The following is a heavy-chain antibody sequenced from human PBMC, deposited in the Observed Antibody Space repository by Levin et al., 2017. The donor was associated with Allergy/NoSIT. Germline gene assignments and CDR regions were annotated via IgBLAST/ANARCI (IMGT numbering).Heavy chain of an antibody. CDR2: IDWDDDK. J-gene: IGHJ6*02. D-gene: IGHD5-18*01. CDR3: ARIPYLGHSYGYYYGMDV. V-gene: IGHV2-70*17. Sequence: SGPTLVKPTQTLTLTCTVSGFSLSTSGMCVSWVRQPPGKALEWLARIDWDDDKFYSTSLQTRLTISKDTSKNQVVLTMSNMDPVDTATYYCARIPYLGHSYGYYYGMDVWGPGTTVAVSS. CDR1: GFSLSTSGMC.